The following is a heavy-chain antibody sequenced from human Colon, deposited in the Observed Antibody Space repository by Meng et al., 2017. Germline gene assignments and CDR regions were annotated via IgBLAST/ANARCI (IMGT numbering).Heavy chain of an antibody. D-gene: IGHD4-17*01. CDR3: ARHGGYHFDS. J-gene: IGHJ4*02. Sequence: QMRLKRPVPGMWAPSGTLSLPSVFSGGSITSYNCWSWVRQPPDKALEWSGQIDLGGSTNYTPSLRSRVTMSLDISKNQLSLSLRSVAAADTAVYYCARHGGYHFDSWGQGALVTVSS. CDR2: IDLGGST. V-gene: IGHV4-4*02. CDR1: GGSITSYNC.